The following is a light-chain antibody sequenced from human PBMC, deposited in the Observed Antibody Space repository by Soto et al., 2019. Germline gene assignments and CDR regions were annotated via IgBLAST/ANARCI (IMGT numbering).Light chain of an antibody. CDR2: EVS. V-gene: IGLV2-8*01. J-gene: IGLJ2*01. CDR3: SSYGGSNTVV. CDR1: SSDVGGYNY. Sequence: QSALTQPPSASESPGQSVTISCTGSSSDVGGYNYVSWYQQHPGKAPKLMIYEVSKRPSGVPDRLSGSKSGNTASLTVSGLQAEDEADDYCSSYGGSNTVVFGGGTKLTVL.